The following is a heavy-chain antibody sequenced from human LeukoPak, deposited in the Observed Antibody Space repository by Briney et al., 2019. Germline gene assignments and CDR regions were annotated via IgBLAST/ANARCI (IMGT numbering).Heavy chain of an antibody. J-gene: IGHJ4*02. V-gene: IGHV3-30-3*01. CDR2: ISYDGSNK. Sequence: GGSLRLSCAASGFTFSSYAMHWVRQAPGKGLEWVAVISYDGSNKYYADSVKGRFTISRDNSKNTLYLQMNSLRAEDTAVYYCARGGWGYCSSTSCYSYLSIDYWGQGTLVTVSS. CDR1: GFTFSSYA. CDR3: ARGGWGYCSSTSCYSYLSIDY. D-gene: IGHD2-2*02.